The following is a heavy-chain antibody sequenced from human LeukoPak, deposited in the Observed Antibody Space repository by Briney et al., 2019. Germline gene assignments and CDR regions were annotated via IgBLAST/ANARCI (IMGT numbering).Heavy chain of an antibody. CDR3: ARDSMGGKWELEYFQH. D-gene: IGHD1-26*01. J-gene: IGHJ1*01. Sequence: PGGSLRLSCAASGFTFSDYYMSWIRQAPGKGLEWVSYISSSSSYTNYADSVKGRFTISRDNAKNSLYLQMNSLRAEDTAVYYCARDSMGGKWELEYFQHWGQGTLVTVSP. CDR1: GFTFSDYY. CDR2: ISSSSSYT. V-gene: IGHV3-11*05.